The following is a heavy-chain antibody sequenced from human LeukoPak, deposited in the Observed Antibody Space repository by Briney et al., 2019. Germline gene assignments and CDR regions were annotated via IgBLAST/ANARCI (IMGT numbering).Heavy chain of an antibody. CDR2: IYPGDSDT. Sequence: RGESLKISCKGSGYSFTSYWIGWVRQMPGKGLEWMGIIYPGDSDTRYSPSFQGQVTISADKSISTAYLQWSSLKASDTAMYYCAGSTGGAGSYYYDSSAYPPRYWGQGTLVTVSS. J-gene: IGHJ4*02. CDR1: GYSFTSYW. CDR3: AGSTGGAGSYYYDSSAYPPRY. V-gene: IGHV5-51*01. D-gene: IGHD3-22*01.